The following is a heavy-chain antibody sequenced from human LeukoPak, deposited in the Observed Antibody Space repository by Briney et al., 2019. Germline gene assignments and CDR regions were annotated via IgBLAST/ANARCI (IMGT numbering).Heavy chain of an antibody. D-gene: IGHD3-3*01. V-gene: IGHV3-21*01. CDR2: ISSSSSYI. Sequence: GGSLRLTCAASGFTFSSYSMNWVRQAPGKGQEWVSSISSSSSYIYYADSVKGRLTIYRDNAKKSLYLQMNSLRAEDTAVYYCAREPYYDFWSGYYDFDYWGQGTLVTVSS. CDR3: AREPYYDFWSGYYDFDY. CDR1: GFTFSSYS. J-gene: IGHJ4*02.